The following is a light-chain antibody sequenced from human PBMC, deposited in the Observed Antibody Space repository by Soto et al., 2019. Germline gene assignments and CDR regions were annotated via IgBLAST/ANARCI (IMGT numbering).Light chain of an antibody. J-gene: IGLJ2*01. Sequence: QSVLTQPPSVSGAPGQKVIISCTGSSSNIGAGYDVHWYQQLPGTAPKLLIYSNNNRPSGVPDRLSGSKSGTSASLAITGLQVEDEADYYCQSYDSSLSAAVFGGGIKLTVL. V-gene: IGLV1-40*01. CDR1: SSNIGAGYD. CDR3: QSYDSSLSAAV. CDR2: SNN.